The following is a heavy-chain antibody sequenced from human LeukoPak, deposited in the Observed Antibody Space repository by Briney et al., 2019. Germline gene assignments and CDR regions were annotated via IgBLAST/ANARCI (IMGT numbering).Heavy chain of an antibody. J-gene: IGHJ4*02. D-gene: IGHD3-10*01. CDR1: GFTFSSYA. CDR3: VKDSRADYYGSGSYSSPFDY. Sequence: GGSLRLSCSASGFTFSSYAMHWVRQAPGKGLEYVSAISSNGGSTYYADSVKGRFTISRDNSKNTLYLQMSSLRAEDTAAYYCVKDSRADYYGSGSYSSPFDYWGQGTLVTVSS. V-gene: IGHV3-64D*06. CDR2: ISSNGGST.